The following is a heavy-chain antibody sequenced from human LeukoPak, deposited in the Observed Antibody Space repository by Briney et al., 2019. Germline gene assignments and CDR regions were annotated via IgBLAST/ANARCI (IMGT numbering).Heavy chain of an antibody. J-gene: IGHJ4*02. CDR1: GFTFSNAW. D-gene: IGHD6-19*01. Sequence: PGGSLRLSCAASGFTFSNAWMSWVRQAPGKGLEWLANIKRDGSEENYVDSVKGRFTISRDNAKNSLYLQVNSLRVDDTAVYYCARDPTLGGYSSGWWDYWGQGTLVTVSS. CDR3: ARDPTLGGYSSGWWDY. CDR2: IKRDGSEE. V-gene: IGHV3-7*01.